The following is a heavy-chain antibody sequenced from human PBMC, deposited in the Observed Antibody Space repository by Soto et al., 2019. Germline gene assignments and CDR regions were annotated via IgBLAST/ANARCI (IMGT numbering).Heavy chain of an antibody. J-gene: IGHJ4*02. CDR2: ITDSAAST. CDR1: RFTFSNYA. D-gene: IGHD5-18*01. CDR3: AKGRGYSYGYPFDY. Sequence: LRLSCAASRFTFSNYAMSWVRQAPGKGLEWVSTITDSAASTYYADSVKGRCTISRDNSKNTLDLQINSLRAEDTAVYYCAKGRGYSYGYPFDYWGQGTLVTVSS. V-gene: IGHV3-23*01.